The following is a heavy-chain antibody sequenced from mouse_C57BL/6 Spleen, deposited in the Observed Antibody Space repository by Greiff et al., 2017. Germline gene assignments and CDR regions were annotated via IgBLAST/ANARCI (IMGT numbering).Heavy chain of an antibody. Sequence: EVKLVESGGGLVKPGGSLKLSCAASGFTFSNYGMHWVRQAPEKGLEWVAYISSGSGTIYYADTVKGRVTISRDNAKNTLFLHMSSLRSEDTAMYYCAKNYYSNYGYAMDYWGQGTSVTVSS. CDR3: AKNYYSNYGYAMDY. CDR2: ISSGSGTI. CDR1: GFTFSNYG. J-gene: IGHJ4*01. D-gene: IGHD2-5*01. V-gene: IGHV5-17*01.